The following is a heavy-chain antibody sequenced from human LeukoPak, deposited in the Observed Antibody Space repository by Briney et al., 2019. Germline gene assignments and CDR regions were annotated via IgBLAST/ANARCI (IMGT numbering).Heavy chain of an antibody. CDR3: ARAVAGTHWFDP. Sequence: GGSLRLSCAASGFTLSNYDMHWVRQATGKGLEWVSGIDIPGNTYYPDSVKGRFTMSRESAKNSLYRQMNSLRAGDTAVYYCARAVAGTHWFDPWGQGTLVIVSS. J-gene: IGHJ5*02. D-gene: IGHD6-19*01. CDR2: IDIPGNT. CDR1: GFTLSNYD. V-gene: IGHV3-13*01.